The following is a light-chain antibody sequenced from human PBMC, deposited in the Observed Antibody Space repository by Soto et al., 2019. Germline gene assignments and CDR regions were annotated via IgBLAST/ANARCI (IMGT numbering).Light chain of an antibody. CDR2: DAS. CDR3: QQYNSYPWT. Sequence: EIAMTQPQATLTVSTGERVSISCRASQSIYDKLAWYQQKPGQTPRLLIYDASTRATGISGSFSGSGSGTEFTLNISSLQSEDFAVYYCQQYNSYPWTFALGTKV. CDR1: QSIYDK. V-gene: IGKV3-15*01. J-gene: IGKJ1*01.